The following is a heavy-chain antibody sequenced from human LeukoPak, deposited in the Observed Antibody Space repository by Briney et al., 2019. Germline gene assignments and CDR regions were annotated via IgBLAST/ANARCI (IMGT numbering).Heavy chain of an antibody. CDR2: IYSNGNT. Sequence: SDTLSLTCTVSGDSVSDYPWSWIRQPAGKGLEWIGRIYSNGNTNYNPSLKSQVTVSVDTSKNQLSLTLTSVTAADTAVYYCASYSNYYFEYWGQGTLVTVSS. J-gene: IGHJ4*02. V-gene: IGHV4-4*07. CDR3: ASYSNYYFEY. CDR1: GDSVSDYP. D-gene: IGHD4-11*01.